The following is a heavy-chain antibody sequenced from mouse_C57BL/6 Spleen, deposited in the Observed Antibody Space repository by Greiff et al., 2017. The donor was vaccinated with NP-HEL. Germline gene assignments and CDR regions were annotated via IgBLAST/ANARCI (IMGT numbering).Heavy chain of an antibody. D-gene: IGHD2-2*01. CDR3: ARDGYDLFAY. CDR2: IDPSDSET. J-gene: IGHJ3*01. Sequence: QVQLKQPGAELVRPGSSVKLSCKASGYTFTSYWMHWVKQRPIQGLEWIGNIDPSDSETHYNQKFKDKATLTVDKSSSTAYMQLSSLTSEDSAVYYCARDGYDLFAYWGQGTLVTVSA. CDR1: GYTFTSYW. V-gene: IGHV1-52*01.